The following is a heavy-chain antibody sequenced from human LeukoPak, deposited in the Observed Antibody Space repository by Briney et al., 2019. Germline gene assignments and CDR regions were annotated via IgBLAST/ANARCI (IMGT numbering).Heavy chain of an antibody. V-gene: IGHV1-8*03. CDR1: GYTFTSYD. J-gene: IGHJ4*02. D-gene: IGHD3-9*01. CDR3: AREGILTGRYYFDY. CDR2: MNPNSGNT. Sequence: ASVKVSCKASGYTFTSYDINWVRQATGQGLEWMGWMNPNSGNTGYAQKFQGRVTITRNTSISTAYMELSSLRSEDTAVYYCAREGILTGRYYFDYWGQGTLVTVSS.